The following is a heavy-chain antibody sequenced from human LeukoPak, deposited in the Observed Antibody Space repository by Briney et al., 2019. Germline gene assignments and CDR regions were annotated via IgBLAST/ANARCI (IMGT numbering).Heavy chain of an antibody. CDR1: GASVSSYF. Sequence: PSETLSLTCTVSGASVSSYFWSWIRQPAGKGLEWIGRINTSGNINYNPSLKTRVTMSVDTSKNQFSLKLNSVTAADTAVYYCATSFNNYWYIDLWGRGNLVTVSS. CDR3: ATSFNNYWYIDL. CDR2: INTSGNI. V-gene: IGHV4-4*07. D-gene: IGHD1/OR15-1a*01. J-gene: IGHJ2*01.